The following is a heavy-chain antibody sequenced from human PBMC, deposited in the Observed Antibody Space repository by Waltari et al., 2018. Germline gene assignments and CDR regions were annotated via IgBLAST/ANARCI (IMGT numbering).Heavy chain of an antibody. CDR2: IYSGGST. CDR3: AKVDNVGLNNY. V-gene: IGHV3-53*01. J-gene: IGHJ4*02. Sequence: EVQLVESGGDLIQPGGSLRLSCAASGFTVGNNFMGWVRQAPGKGLEGVSVIYSGGSTNYIDSVRGLFTISRDSSKNTLCLQMNSLRAEDTAVYYCAKVDNVGLNNYWGQGTLVTVSS. CDR1: GFTVGNNF. D-gene: IGHD1-1*01.